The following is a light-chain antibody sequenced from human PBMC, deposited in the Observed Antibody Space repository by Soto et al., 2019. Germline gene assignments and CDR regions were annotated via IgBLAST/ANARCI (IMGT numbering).Light chain of an antibody. CDR1: QDISNY. Sequence: DIQMTQSPSSLSASVGDRVTITCQASQDISNYLNWYQQKPGKAPKLLIYDAVNLETGVPSRFSGRGSGTDFTFTISSLQPEDIATYYCQHYDNLPLTFGGGTKVEIK. J-gene: IGKJ4*01. CDR3: QHYDNLPLT. CDR2: DAV. V-gene: IGKV1-33*01.